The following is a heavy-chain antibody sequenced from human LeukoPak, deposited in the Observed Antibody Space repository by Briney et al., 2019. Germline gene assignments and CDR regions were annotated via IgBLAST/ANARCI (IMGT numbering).Heavy chain of an antibody. CDR3: ARVLLHTPFDY. J-gene: IGHJ4*02. CDR1: GFTFSSYS. D-gene: IGHD2/OR15-2a*01. CDR2: ISSSSRYI. Sequence: GGTLRLSCAASGFTFSSYSMKWVRQAQGKGLEGGSSISSSSRYIYYVDSVQGRFTISRDNAKNSLYLQMNSLRAEDTAVYYGARVLLHTPFDYWGQGTLVTVSS. V-gene: IGHV3-21*01.